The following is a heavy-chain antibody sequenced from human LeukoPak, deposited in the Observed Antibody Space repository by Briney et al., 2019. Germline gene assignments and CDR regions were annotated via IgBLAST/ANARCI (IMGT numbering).Heavy chain of an antibody. J-gene: IGHJ5*02. CDR3: ARGLTFKHWFDP. CDR2: ISYDGSNK. V-gene: IGHV3-30*03. CDR1: GFTFSSYG. Sequence: PGRSLRLSCAASGFTFSSYGMHWVRQAPGKGLEWVAVISYDGSNKYYADSVKGRFTISRDNSKNTLYLQMNSLRAEDTAVYYCARGLTFKHWFDPWGQGTLVTVSS. D-gene: IGHD2/OR15-2a*01.